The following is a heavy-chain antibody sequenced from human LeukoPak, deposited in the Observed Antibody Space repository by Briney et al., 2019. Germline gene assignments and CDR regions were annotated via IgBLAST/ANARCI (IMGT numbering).Heavy chain of an antibody. V-gene: IGHV5-51*01. Sequence: AESLKISCKGSGYSFTTYWIGWVRQMSGKGLEWMGIIYPGDSDTRYSPSFQGQVTISDDKSISAAYLQWSSLKASDSAMYYCARSASGWGFDDWGQGTLVTVSS. CDR1: GYSFTTYW. D-gene: IGHD6-19*01. CDR3: ARSASGWGFDD. J-gene: IGHJ4*02. CDR2: IYPGDSDT.